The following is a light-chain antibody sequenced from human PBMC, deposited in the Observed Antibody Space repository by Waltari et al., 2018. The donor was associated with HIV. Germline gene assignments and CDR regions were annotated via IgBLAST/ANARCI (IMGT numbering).Light chain of an antibody. CDR1: NIGRKT. Sequence: SYVLTQPPSVSVAPTQTARISFGGNNIGRKTGQCYRHRPGHAPGLVLYDDSVRPSGIPARCSGSNSANTATLIIGLVEAWDEDDYYCQVWESSSLHSYVSGTGTTVTVL. CDR3: QVWESSSLHSYV. V-gene: IGLV3-21*02. J-gene: IGLJ1*01. CDR2: DDS.